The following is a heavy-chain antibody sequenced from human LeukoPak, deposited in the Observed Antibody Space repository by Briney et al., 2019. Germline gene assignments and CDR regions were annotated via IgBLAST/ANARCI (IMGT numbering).Heavy chain of an antibody. CDR2: IIPIFGTA. Sequence: SVKVSCKASGGTFSSYAISWVGQAPGQGLEWMGGIIPIFGTANYAQKFQGRVTITADESTSTAYMELSSLRSEDTAVYYCARLLNSIAAAGKSDYWGQGTLVTVSS. D-gene: IGHD6-13*01. CDR3: ARLLNSIAAAGKSDY. V-gene: IGHV1-69*01. CDR1: GGTFSSYA. J-gene: IGHJ4*02.